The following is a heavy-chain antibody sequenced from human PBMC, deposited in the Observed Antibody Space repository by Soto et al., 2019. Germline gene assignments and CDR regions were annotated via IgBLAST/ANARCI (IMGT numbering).Heavy chain of an antibody. CDR1: GYTFTSYY. CDR2: INPSGGST. V-gene: IGHV1-46*01. Sequence: ASVKVSCKASGYTFTSYYMHWVRQAPGQGLEWMGIINPSGGSTSYAQKFQGRVTMTRDTSTSTVYMELSSLRSEDTAVYYCARDIVVVPDAIAYYYGMDVWGQGTTVTVSS. CDR3: ARDIVVVPDAIAYYYGMDV. J-gene: IGHJ6*02. D-gene: IGHD2-2*01.